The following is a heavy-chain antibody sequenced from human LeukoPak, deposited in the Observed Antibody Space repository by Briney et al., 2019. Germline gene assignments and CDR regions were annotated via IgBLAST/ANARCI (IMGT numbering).Heavy chain of an antibody. CDR2: VSSRGTTT. J-gene: IGHJ4*02. V-gene: IGHV3-48*02. Sequence: GGSLRLSCAASGFTFSSYSVIWARQAPGKGLEWVSYVSSRGTTTYYADSVKGRFTISRDNGKNLVSLQMNSLRDEDTAVYYCARENFQYWAQGTLVTVSS. CDR1: GFTFSSYS. CDR3: ARENFQY.